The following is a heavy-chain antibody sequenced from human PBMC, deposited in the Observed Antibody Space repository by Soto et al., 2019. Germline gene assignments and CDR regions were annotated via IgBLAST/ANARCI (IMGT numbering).Heavy chain of an antibody. CDR3: ARQYCSGGSCYPFDY. Sequence: QVQLQESGPGLVKPSETLSLTCTVSGCSISSYYWSWIRQHPGKGLAWIGYIYYSGSTNYNPSLKSRVTISVDTSKNQFSLKLSSVTAADTAVYYCARQYCSGGSCYPFDYWGQGTLVTVSS. V-gene: IGHV4-59*08. J-gene: IGHJ4*02. CDR1: GCSISSYY. CDR2: IYYSGST. D-gene: IGHD2-15*01.